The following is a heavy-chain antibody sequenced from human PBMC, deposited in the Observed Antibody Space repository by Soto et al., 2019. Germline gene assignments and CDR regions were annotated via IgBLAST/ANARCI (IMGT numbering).Heavy chain of an antibody. J-gene: IGHJ5*01. D-gene: IGHD6-13*01. CDR2: IDYRGRT. V-gene: IGHV4-31*03. CDR1: GASISSGGFY. CDR3: ARVSAAGTRWFDS. Sequence: QVQPQESGPGLVQPSQTLSLTCTVSGASISSGGFYWSWIRQFPGKGLEWIGYIDYRGRTFYNPSLKSRATISRDTSKSQFSLNVNSVTAADTAVFYCARVSAAGTRWFDSWGQGTLVTVSS.